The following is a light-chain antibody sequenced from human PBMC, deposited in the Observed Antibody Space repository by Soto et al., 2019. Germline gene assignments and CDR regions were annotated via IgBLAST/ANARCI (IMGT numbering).Light chain of an antibody. Sequence: EIVMTQSPVTLSVSPGDRATLSCRASQSVRRNLAWYQQKPGQAPRLLISGAANRATGIPAMFSGSGSGTDFTLTISSLEPEDFAVYYCQQYGSSPLTFGGGTKVDIK. CDR3: QQYGSSPLT. J-gene: IGKJ4*01. V-gene: IGKV3-20*01. CDR2: GAA. CDR1: QSVRRN.